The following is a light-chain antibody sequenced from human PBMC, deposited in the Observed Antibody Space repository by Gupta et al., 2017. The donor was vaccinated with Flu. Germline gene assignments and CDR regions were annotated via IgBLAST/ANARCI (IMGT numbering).Light chain of an antibody. CDR3: SSYTSDSALYV. CDR1: SNDVGTYNN. V-gene: IGLV2-14*01. J-gene: IGLJ1*01. CDR2: EVS. Sequence: QPALTQPASVSGSPGQSITISCIGTSNDVGTYNNVSWYQQHPGKAPKLMIYEVSNRPSGVSNRFSGSKSGNTASLTISGLQAADEADYYCSSYTSDSALYVFGPGTKVTVL.